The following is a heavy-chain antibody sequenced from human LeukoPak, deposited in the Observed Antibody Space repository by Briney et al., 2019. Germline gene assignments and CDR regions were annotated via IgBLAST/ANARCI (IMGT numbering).Heavy chain of an antibody. J-gene: IGHJ4*02. CDR3: ARDQTSGWWFDC. V-gene: IGHV7-4-1*02. D-gene: IGHD6-19*01. Sequence: ASVKVSCKASGYTFTSYAMNWVRQAPGQGLEWMGWINTNTGNPTYAQDFTGRFVFSLDTAVTTAYLQMNSLRVEDTAVYFCARDQTSGWWFDCWGQGTLVTVSS. CDR1: GYTFTSYA. CDR2: INTNTGNP.